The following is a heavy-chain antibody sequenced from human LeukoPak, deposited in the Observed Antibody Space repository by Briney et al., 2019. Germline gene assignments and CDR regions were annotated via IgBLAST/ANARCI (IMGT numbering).Heavy chain of an antibody. V-gene: IGHV3-23*01. D-gene: IGHD4-17*01. CDR2: ISGSGAYT. CDR1: GVTFSSYA. CDR3: AKDIGPDYGDYLDY. J-gene: IGHJ4*02. Sequence: GWSVGPSGAAPGVTFSSYAMGSVRQAPGKGLEWVSAISGSGAYTYYADSVKGRFAISRDSSKNTLYLQMNSLRAEDTAIYYCAKDIGPDYGDYLDYWGQGTLVTVSS.